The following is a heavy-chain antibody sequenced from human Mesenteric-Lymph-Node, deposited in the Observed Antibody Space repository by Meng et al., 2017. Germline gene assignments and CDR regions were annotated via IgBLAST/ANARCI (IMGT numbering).Heavy chain of an antibody. CDR1: GFTFSSYG. CDR2: IWYDGSNK. D-gene: IGHD3-22*01. CDR3: ARDSANPYYYDSSGYVFKKIQPELDY. Sequence: GESLKISCAASGFTFSSYGMHWVRQAPGKGLEWVAVIWYDGSNKYYADSVRDRFTISRDNSKNTLYLQMNSLRAEDTAVYYCARDSANPYYYDSSGYVFKKIQPELDYWGQGTVVTVSS. V-gene: IGHV3-33*01. J-gene: IGHJ4*02.